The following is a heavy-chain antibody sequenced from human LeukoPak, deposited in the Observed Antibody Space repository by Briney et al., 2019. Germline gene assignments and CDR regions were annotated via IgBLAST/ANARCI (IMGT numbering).Heavy chain of an antibody. D-gene: IGHD3-10*01. Sequence: GGSLRLSCAASGFTFSRYGMSWVRQAPGKVLEWVSAFSGSGGSTYYADSVKGRFTIARDNSKTTLYLQMNSLRAEDTAVYCCAKDQGRGSGSYSWGSFDYWGQGTLVTVSS. CDR2: FSGSGGST. V-gene: IGHV3-23*01. CDR1: GFTFSRYG. J-gene: IGHJ4*02. CDR3: AKDQGRGSGSYSWGSFDY.